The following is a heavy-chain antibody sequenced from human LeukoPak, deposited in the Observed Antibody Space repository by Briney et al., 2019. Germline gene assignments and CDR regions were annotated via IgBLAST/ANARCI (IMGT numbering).Heavy chain of an antibody. CDR3: ARDRYCSGGSCYQSWFDP. CDR1: GFTFSSYA. J-gene: IGHJ5*02. Sequence: PSGGSLRLSCAASGFTFSSYAMHWVRQAPGKGLEWVAVISYDGSNKYYADSVKGRFTISRDNSKNTLYQQMNSLRAEDTAVYYCARDRYCSGGSCYQSWFDPWGQGTLVTVSS. CDR2: ISYDGSNK. D-gene: IGHD2-15*01. V-gene: IGHV3-30-3*01.